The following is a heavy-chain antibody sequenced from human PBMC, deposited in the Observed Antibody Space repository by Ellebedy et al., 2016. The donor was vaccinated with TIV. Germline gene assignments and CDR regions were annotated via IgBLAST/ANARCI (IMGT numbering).Heavy chain of an antibody. J-gene: IGHJ4*02. CDR1: GYTFTSYY. D-gene: IGHD3-22*01. CDR2: INPTTGNS. CDR3: ARGDNYYYDSSGYYYSY. V-gene: IGHV1-46*01. Sequence: ASVKVSCKASGYTFTSYYFYWVRQAPGQGLEWMGLINPTTGNSNYAQKFQGRVTMTRDTSTSTVYMDLSSLRSEDTAVYYCARGDNYYYDSSGYYYSYWGQGTLVTVSS.